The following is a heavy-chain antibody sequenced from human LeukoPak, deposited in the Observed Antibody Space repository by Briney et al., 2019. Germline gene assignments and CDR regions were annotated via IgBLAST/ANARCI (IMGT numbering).Heavy chain of an antibody. D-gene: IGHD3-3*01. V-gene: IGHV3-21*01. CDR3: ASGVQKLDP. Sequence: GGSLRLSCAASGFTFSTYNMNWVRQAPGKGLEWVSSISSSGLYIYYADSLQGRFTISRDNAKNSLYLQMNSLRAEDTAVYYCASGVQKLDPWGQGTLVTVSS. CDR2: ISSSGLYI. J-gene: IGHJ5*02. CDR1: GFTFSTYN.